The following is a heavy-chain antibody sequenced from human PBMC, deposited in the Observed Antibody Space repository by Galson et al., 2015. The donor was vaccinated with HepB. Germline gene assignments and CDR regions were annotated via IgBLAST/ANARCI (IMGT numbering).Heavy chain of an antibody. J-gene: IGHJ5*02. CDR2: IYYSGST. V-gene: IGHV4-59*01. CDR3: ARAGGIAARPRSNWFDP. D-gene: IGHD6-6*01. CDR1: GGSISSYY. Sequence: ETLSLTCTVSGGSISSYYWSWIRQPPGKGLEWIGYIYYSGSTNYNPSLKSRVTISVDTSKNQFSLKLSSVTAADTAVYYCARAGGIAARPRSNWFDPWGQGTLVTVSS.